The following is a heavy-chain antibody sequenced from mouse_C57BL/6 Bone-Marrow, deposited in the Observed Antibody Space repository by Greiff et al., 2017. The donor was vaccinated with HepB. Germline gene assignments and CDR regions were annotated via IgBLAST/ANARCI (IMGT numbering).Heavy chain of an antibody. V-gene: IGHV5-17*01. CDR3: ARGYYCSSYWDFDV. D-gene: IGHD1-1*01. CDR2: ISSGSSTI. J-gene: IGHJ1*03. Sequence: EVMLVESGGGLVKPGGSLKLSCAASGFTFSDYGMHWVRQAPEKGLEWVAYISSGSSTIYYADTVKGRFTISRDNAKNTLFLQMTSLRSEDTAMYYCARGYYCSSYWDFDVWGTGTTVTVSS. CDR1: GFTFSDYG.